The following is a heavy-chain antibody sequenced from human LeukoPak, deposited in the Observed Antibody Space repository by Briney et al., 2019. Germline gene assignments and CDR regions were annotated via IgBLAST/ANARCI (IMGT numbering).Heavy chain of an antibody. V-gene: IGHV1-69*04. J-gene: IGHJ5*02. Sequence: SVKVSCKASGGTFSSYAISWARQAPGQGLEWMGRIIPIFGIANYAQKFQGRVTITADKSTSTAYMELSSLRSEDTAVYYCARSGTGSHSNWFDPWGQGTLVTVSS. CDR1: GGTFSSYA. CDR3: ARSGTGSHSNWFDP. CDR2: IIPIFGIA. D-gene: IGHD3-10*01.